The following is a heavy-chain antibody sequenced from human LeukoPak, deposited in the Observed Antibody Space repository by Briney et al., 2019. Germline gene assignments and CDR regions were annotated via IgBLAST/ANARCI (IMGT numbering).Heavy chain of an antibody. J-gene: IGHJ3*02. V-gene: IGHV3-21*04. CDR3: AKDDAALDAFDI. D-gene: IGHD6-6*01. CDR1: GFTFSSYS. Sequence: PGGSLRLSCAASGFTFSSYSMNWVRQAPGKGLEWVSSISSSSSYIYYADSVKGRFTISRDNSKNTLYLQMNSLRAEDTAVYYCAKDDAALDAFDIWGQGTMVTVSS. CDR2: ISSSSSYI.